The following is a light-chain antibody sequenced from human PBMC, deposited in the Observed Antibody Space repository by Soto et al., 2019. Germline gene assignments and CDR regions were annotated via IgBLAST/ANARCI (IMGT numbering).Light chain of an antibody. CDR1: QSVSSN. CDR2: GAS. CDR3: QQYNNWPLT. V-gene: IGKV3-15*01. Sequence: EIVITQSPATLSVSPGERATLSCRASQSVSSNLAWYQQKPGQAPRLLIYGASTRATGIPARFSGSGSGTEFTLTISSLQFEDFAVYYCQQYNNWPLTFRGGSKV. J-gene: IGKJ4*01.